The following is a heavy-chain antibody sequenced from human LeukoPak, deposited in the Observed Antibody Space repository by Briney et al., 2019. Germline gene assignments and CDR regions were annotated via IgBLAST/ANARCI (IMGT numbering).Heavy chain of an antibody. CDR3: ARDRSYGPLSD. V-gene: IGHV1-2*02. Sequence: ASVKVSCKASGGTFSSYAISWVRQAPGQGLEWMGWINPNSGGTNYAQKFQGRVTMTRDTSISTTYMELSRLRSDDTAVYYCARDRSYGPLSDWGQGTLVTVSS. J-gene: IGHJ4*02. CDR1: GGTFSSYA. D-gene: IGHD5-18*01. CDR2: INPNSGGT.